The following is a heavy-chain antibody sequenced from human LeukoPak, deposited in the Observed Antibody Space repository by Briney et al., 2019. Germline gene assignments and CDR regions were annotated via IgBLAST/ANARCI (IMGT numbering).Heavy chain of an antibody. CDR3: AKDIYPLYYYDSSGYYYFDAFDI. D-gene: IGHD3-22*01. CDR2: ISYDGSNK. J-gene: IGHJ3*02. V-gene: IGHV3-30*18. CDR1: GFTFSSYG. Sequence: TGGSLRLSCAASGFTFSSYGMHWVRQAPGKGLEWVAVISYDGSNKYYADSVKGRFTISRDNSKNTLYLQMNSLRAEDTAVYYCAKDIYPLYYYDSSGYYYFDAFDIWGQGTMVTVSS.